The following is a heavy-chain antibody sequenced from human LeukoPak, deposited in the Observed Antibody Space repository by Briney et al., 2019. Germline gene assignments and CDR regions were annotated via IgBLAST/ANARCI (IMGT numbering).Heavy chain of an antibody. CDR2: IKQDGSEK. Sequence: GGSLRLSCAASGFTFSSYWMSWVRQAPGKGLEWVANIKQDGSEKYYVDSVKGRFTISRDNGKNSLYLQMNSLRAEDPAVYYCARVSFLYDGSGYSRFYYYYMDVWGKGTTVTVSS. D-gene: IGHD3-22*01. CDR1: GFTFSSYW. CDR3: ARVSFLYDGSGYSRFYYYYMDV. V-gene: IGHV3-7*01. J-gene: IGHJ6*03.